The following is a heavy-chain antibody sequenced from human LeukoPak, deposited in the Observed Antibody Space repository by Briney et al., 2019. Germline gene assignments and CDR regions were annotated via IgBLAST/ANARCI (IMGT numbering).Heavy chain of an antibody. Sequence: ASVKVSCKASGYTFTGYYMHWVRQAPGQGLEWMGWINPNSGGTNYAQKFQGRVTMTRDTSISTAYVELSRLRSDDTAVYYCARSPHIVVVPAAISWFDPWGQGTLVTVSS. V-gene: IGHV1-2*02. CDR1: GYTFTGYY. CDR2: INPNSGGT. D-gene: IGHD2-2*01. J-gene: IGHJ5*02. CDR3: ARSPHIVVVPAAISWFDP.